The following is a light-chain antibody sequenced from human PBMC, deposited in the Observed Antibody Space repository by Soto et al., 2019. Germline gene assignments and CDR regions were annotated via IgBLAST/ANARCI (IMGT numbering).Light chain of an antibody. J-gene: IGKJ1*01. CDR3: QPYNSYSEA. CDR1: QTISSW. Sequence: DIQMTQSPSTLSGSVGDRVTITCRASQTISSWLAWYQQKPGKAPKLLIYKASTLKSGVPSRFSGSGSGTEFTLTISSLQPDDFATYYCQPYNSYSEAFGPGTKVDIK. CDR2: KAS. V-gene: IGKV1-5*03.